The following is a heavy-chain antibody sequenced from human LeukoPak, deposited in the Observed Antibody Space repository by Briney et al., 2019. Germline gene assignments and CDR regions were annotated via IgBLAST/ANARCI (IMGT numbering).Heavy chain of an antibody. D-gene: IGHD1-26*01. J-gene: IGHJ4*02. CDR1: GYSISRGYY. Sequence: KTSETLSLTCNVSGYSISRGYYWGWIRQSPGKGLEWLASIHESGDTFYNPSLKSRLSISVDTSKNQFSLRLTSVTAADTSIYYCARSEVGDFGHWGQGTLVTVSS. CDR3: ARSEVGDFGH. V-gene: IGHV4-38-2*02. CDR2: IHESGDT.